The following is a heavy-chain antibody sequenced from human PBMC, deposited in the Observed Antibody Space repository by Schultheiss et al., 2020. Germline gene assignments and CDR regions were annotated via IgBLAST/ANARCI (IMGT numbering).Heavy chain of an antibody. CDR3: ARDSVNAGTFDY. D-gene: IGHD1-26*01. CDR2: KWYDGSIT. CDR1: GFDFSTYA. J-gene: IGHJ4*02. V-gene: IGHV3-33*01. Sequence: GGSLRLSCATSGFDFSTYAIHWVRQAPGKGLEWVAIKWYDGSITYYADSVKGRFTISRDNSKNTVYLQMSSLRAEDTAVYYCARDSVNAGTFDYWGQGTLVTVSS.